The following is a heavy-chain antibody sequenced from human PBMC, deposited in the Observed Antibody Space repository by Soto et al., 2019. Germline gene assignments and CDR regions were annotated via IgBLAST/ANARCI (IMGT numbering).Heavy chain of an antibody. CDR3: ARGAAAGADYGMDV. Sequence: SETLSLTCTVPGGSISSYYWSWIRQPAGKGLEWIGRIYTSGGTNYNPSLKSRVTMSVDTSKKQFSLKLSSVTAADTAVYYCARGAAAGADYGMDVWGPGTTVTVSS. V-gene: IGHV4-4*07. CDR1: GGSISSYY. CDR2: IYTSGGT. D-gene: IGHD6-13*01. J-gene: IGHJ6*02.